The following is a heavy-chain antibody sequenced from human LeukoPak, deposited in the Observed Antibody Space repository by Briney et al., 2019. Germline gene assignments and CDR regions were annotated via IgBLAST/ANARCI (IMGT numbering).Heavy chain of an antibody. J-gene: IGHJ6*03. Sequence: SETLSLTCTVSGGSISSYYWSRIRQPPGKGLEWIGYIYYSGSTNYNPSLKSRVTISVDTSKNQFSLKLSSVTAADTAVYYCARYSSSWYGYYYYYMDVWGKGTTVTVSS. CDR2: IYYSGST. D-gene: IGHD6-13*01. CDR1: GGSISSYY. CDR3: ARYSSSWYGYYYYYMDV. V-gene: IGHV4-59*01.